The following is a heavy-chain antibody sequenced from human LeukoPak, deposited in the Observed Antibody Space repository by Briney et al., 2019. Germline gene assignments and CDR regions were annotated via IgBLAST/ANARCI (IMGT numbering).Heavy chain of an antibody. Sequence: PSETLSLTCIVSGYSISGPYYWGWVRQTPGKGLEWIGTIYHTGSTYYGPTLKSRVSISVDTSKNQFSLKLSSVAAADTAVYYCARAGSGWYFDWPGVRVNNYCYMDVWGKGTTVTVSS. CDR2: IYHTGST. V-gene: IGHV4-38-2*02. CDR1: GYSISGPYY. J-gene: IGHJ6*03. D-gene: IGHD6-19*01. CDR3: ARAGSGWYFDWPGVRVNNYCYMDV.